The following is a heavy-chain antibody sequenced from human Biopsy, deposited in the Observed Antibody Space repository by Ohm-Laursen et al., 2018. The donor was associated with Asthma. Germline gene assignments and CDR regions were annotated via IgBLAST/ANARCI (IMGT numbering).Heavy chain of an antibody. CDR1: GFSFDDCA. V-gene: IGHV3-9*01. CDR3: AKSADYYDSTDYLDF. J-gene: IGHJ4*01. Sequence: LTCAASGFSFDDCAMHWVRQAPGKGLEWVSSISWNSGNIDYAVSVKGRFTISRDNAKNSLYLQMQSLRPEDTAFYYCAKSADYYDSTDYLDFWGRGTLVTVSS. CDR2: ISWNSGNI. D-gene: IGHD3-22*01.